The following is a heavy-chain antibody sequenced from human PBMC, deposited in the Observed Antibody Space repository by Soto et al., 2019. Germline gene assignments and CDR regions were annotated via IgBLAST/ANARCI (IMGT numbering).Heavy chain of an antibody. Sequence: GESLKISCKASGYIFTRYWIGWVRQMPGKGLEWMGVIFPGDSDTRYSPSIEGQVTISADKSIGTAYLQWSSLKASDTAMYYCARQIYDSDTGPNFQYYFDSWGQGTPVTAPQ. CDR2: IFPGDSDT. D-gene: IGHD3-22*01. CDR1: GYIFTRYW. J-gene: IGHJ4*02. CDR3: ARQIYDSDTGPNFQYYFDS. V-gene: IGHV5-51*01.